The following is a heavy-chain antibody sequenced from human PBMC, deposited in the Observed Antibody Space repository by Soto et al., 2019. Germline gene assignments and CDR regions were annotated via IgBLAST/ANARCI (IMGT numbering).Heavy chain of an antibody. CDR1: GGSISSSSYY. V-gene: IGHV4-39*01. CDR2: IYYSGST. J-gene: IGHJ4*02. Sequence: PSXTLSLTCTVSGGSISSSSYYWGLIRQPPGKGLEWIGSIYYSGSTYYNPSLKSRVTISVDTSKNQFSLKLSSVTAADTAVYYCARHIPSSRLPYYFDYWGQGTLVTVSS. D-gene: IGHD6-6*01. CDR3: ARHIPSSRLPYYFDY.